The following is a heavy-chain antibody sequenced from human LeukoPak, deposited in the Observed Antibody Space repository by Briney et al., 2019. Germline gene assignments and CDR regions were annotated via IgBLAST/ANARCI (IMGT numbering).Heavy chain of an antibody. CDR3: AKSSPMTMVRGANDY. J-gene: IGHJ4*02. Sequence: GGSLRLSCEASGFTFSDYYISWIRQAPAKGLELVSYVSSSVNTKYYADSVKGRFTISRDNARSSVFLQMNSLRAEDTAVYYCAKSSPMTMVRGANDYWGQGTLVTVSS. V-gene: IGHV3-11*01. CDR1: GFTFSDYY. CDR2: VSSSVNTK. D-gene: IGHD3-10*01.